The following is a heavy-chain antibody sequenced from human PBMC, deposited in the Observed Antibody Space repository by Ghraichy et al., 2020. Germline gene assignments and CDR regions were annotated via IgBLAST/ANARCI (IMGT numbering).Heavy chain of an antibody. CDR3: ARAELAWFGEILPLDY. D-gene: IGHD3-10*01. Sequence: GGSLRLSCAASGFTFSSYWMHWVRQAPGKGLVWVSRINSDGSSTSYADSVKGRFTISRDNAKNTLYLQMNSLRAEDTAVYYCARAELAWFGEILPLDYWGQGTLVTVSS. CDR2: INSDGSST. CDR1: GFTFSSYW. V-gene: IGHV3-74*01. J-gene: IGHJ4*02.